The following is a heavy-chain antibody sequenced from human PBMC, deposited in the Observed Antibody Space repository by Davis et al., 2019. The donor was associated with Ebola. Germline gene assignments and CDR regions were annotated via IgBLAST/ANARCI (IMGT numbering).Heavy chain of an antibody. D-gene: IGHD2/OR15-2a*01. CDR2: ISWDGGST. V-gene: IGHV3-43*01. CDR3: VKDSSNIWFDI. J-gene: IGHJ3*02. CDR1: GFTFDDYT. Sequence: PGGSLRLSCAASGFTFDDYTMHWVRQAPGKGLEWVSLISWDGGSTYYADSVKGRFAISRDNSRGTLYLQMNSLRVEDSAIYYCVKDSSNIWFDIWGQGTLVTVSS.